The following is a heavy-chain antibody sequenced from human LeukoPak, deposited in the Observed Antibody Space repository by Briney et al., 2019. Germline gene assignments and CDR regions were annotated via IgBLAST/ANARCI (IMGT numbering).Heavy chain of an antibody. CDR3: AGHSSPARWRDSSGYPDY. Sequence: SETLSLTCTVSGGSISSYYWSWIRQPPGKGLEWIGYIYYSGSTNYNPSLKSRVTISVDTSKNQFSLKLSSVTAADTAVYYCAGHSSPARWRDSSGYPDYWGQGTLVTVSS. D-gene: IGHD3-22*01. J-gene: IGHJ4*02. V-gene: IGHV4-59*08. CDR1: GGSISSYY. CDR2: IYYSGST.